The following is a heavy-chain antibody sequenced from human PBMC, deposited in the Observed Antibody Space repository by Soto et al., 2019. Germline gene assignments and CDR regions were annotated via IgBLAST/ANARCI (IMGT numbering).Heavy chain of an antibody. V-gene: IGHV3-30*18. J-gene: IGHJ4*02. CDR1: GFTFSSFG. CDR3: AKDRSVVATTPDFDY. CDR2: ASYEGSYK. Sequence: QVQLVESGGGVVQPGGSLRLSCAASGFTFSSFGMHWVRQAPGNGLEWVAVASYEGSYKYYADSVNGRFTISRDNSKNTLYLQMNGLRAEDTAVYYCAKDRSVVATTPDFDYWGQGTLVTVSS. D-gene: IGHD5-12*01.